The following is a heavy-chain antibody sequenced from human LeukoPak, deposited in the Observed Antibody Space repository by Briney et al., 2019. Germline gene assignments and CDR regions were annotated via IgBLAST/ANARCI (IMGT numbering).Heavy chain of an antibody. CDR1: GGSISSSSYY. D-gene: IGHD2-15*01. CDR3: AAGTGYCSGGSCYPYYFDY. Sequence: SETLSLTCTVSGGSISSSSYYGGWIRQPPGKGLEWIGSIYYSGSTNYNPSLKSRVTISVDTSKNQFSLKLSSVTAADTAVYYCAAGTGYCSGGSCYPYYFDYWGQGTLVTVSS. CDR2: IYYSGST. J-gene: IGHJ4*02. V-gene: IGHV4-39*07.